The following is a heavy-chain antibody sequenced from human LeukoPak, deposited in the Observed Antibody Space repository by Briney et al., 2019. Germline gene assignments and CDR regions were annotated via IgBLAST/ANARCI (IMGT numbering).Heavy chain of an antibody. CDR1: GGTFSSYA. J-gene: IGHJ6*03. CDR3: ARGFSRSSSWYKYYYYYMDV. Sequence: ASVKVSCKASGGTFSSYAISWVRQAPGQGLEWMGGIIPIFGTANYAQKFQGRVTITTDESTSTAYMELSSLRSEDTAVYYCARGFSRSSSWYKYYYYYMDVWGKGTRSPSP. V-gene: IGHV1-69*05. D-gene: IGHD6-13*01. CDR2: IIPIFGTA.